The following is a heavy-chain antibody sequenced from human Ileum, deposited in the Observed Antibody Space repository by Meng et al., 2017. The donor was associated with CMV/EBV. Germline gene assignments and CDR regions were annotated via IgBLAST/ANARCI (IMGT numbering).Heavy chain of an antibody. J-gene: IGHJ4*02. Sequence: SVKVSCKASGGTFSSYAISWVRQTPGQGLEWMGGIIPILGIANYAQKFQGRVTITADKSTSTAYMELSSLRSEDTAVYYCARGPEVGYCSGGSCYYFDYWGQGTLVTVSS. CDR1: GGTFSSYA. CDR3: ARGPEVGYCSGGSCYYFDY. V-gene: IGHV1-69*10. D-gene: IGHD2-15*01. CDR2: IIPILGIA.